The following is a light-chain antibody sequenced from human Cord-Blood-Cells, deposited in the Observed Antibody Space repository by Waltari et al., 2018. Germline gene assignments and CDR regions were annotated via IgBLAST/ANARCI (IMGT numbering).Light chain of an antibody. CDR1: ALPNQY. Sequence: SYELTQPPSVSVSPGQTASITCSGDALPNQYAYWYQQKPGQAPVLVIYKDSERPSGIPERFSGSSSGTTVTLTISGVQAEDEADYYCQSADSSGTFYVFGTGTKVTVL. J-gene: IGLJ1*01. V-gene: IGLV3-25*03. CDR2: KDS. CDR3: QSADSSGTFYV.